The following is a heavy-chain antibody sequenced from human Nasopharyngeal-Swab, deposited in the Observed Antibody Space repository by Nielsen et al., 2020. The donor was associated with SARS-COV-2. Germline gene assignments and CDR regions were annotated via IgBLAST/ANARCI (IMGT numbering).Heavy chain of an antibody. J-gene: IGHJ4*02. V-gene: IGHV4-34*01. Sequence: SETLSLTCTVSGGSISSYYWSWIRQPPGKGLEWIGEINHSGSTNYNPSLKSRVTISVDTSKNQFSLKLSSVTAADTAVYYCARGGWGDYPDYWGQGTLVTVSS. CDR3: ARGGWGDYPDY. D-gene: IGHD4-17*01. CDR2: INHSGST. CDR1: GGSISSYY.